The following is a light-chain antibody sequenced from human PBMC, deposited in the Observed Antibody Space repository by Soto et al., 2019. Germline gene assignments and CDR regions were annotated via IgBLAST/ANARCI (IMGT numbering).Light chain of an antibody. J-gene: IGLJ2*01. CDR1: SSDVGSYNL. CDR2: EVS. Sequence: QSVLTQPASVSGSPGQSITISCTGTSSDVGSYNLVSWYQQHPGKAPKLMIYEVSKRPSGVSNRFSGSKSGNTASLTISGLHAEDEADYYCCSYAGSSTPQVVFGGGTKLTVL. CDR3: CSYAGSSTPQVV. V-gene: IGLV2-23*02.